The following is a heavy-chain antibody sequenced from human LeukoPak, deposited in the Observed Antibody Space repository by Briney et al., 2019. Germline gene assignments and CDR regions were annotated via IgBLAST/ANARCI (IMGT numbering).Heavy chain of an antibody. Sequence: GESLKISCKGSGYRFTSYWIGWVRQMPGKGLEWMGVIYPGDSDIRYSPSFQGQVTISADKSISTAYLQWSSLKASDTAIYYCARQGSLETGNYWGQGTLVTVSS. CDR2: IYPGDSDI. D-gene: IGHD1-26*01. CDR1: GYRFTSYW. CDR3: ARQGSLETGNY. V-gene: IGHV5-51*01. J-gene: IGHJ4*02.